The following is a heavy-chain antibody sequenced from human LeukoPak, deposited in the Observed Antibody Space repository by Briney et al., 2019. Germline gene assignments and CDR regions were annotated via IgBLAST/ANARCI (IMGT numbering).Heavy chain of an antibody. CDR1: GYTFIRYG. D-gene: IGHD3-10*01. V-gene: IGHV1-18*01. CDR3: ARQSYCGSRSYSFLRYYYYYGMDV. Sequence: AGVTVSCMGSGYTFIRYGISWVGPAPGRGGEGVGWLSDYKGKTHIAQKLQGRVTMTTDTSTSTAYMELRRLRSDDTGVYYCARQSYCGSRSYSFLRYYYYYGMDVWGQGAAVTVSS. CDR2: LSDYKGKT. J-gene: IGHJ6*01.